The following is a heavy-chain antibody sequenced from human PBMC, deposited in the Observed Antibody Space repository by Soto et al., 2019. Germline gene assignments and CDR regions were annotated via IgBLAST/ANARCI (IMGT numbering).Heavy chain of an antibody. CDR2: ISGSGGST. J-gene: IGHJ3*02. D-gene: IGHD3-22*01. V-gene: IGHV3-23*01. Sequence: HPGGSLRLSCAASGFTFSSYAMSWVRQAPGKGLEWVSAISGSGGSTYYADSVKGRFTISRDNSKNTLYLQMNSLRAEDTAVYYCVRGLRSSGPTADAFDIWGQGTIVTVSS. CDR3: VRGLRSSGPTADAFDI. CDR1: GFTFSSYA.